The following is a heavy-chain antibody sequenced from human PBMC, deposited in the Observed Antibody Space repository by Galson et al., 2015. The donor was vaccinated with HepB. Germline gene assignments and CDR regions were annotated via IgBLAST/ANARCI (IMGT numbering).Heavy chain of an antibody. Sequence: SVKVSCKASGYTFSGYYMHWVRQAPGQGLEWMGRINPNSNGTNYARKFQDRVTMTRDTSINTAYMELSRLRSDDTAVYYCAREYSSSRYYYYYYLDVWGKGTTVTVS. J-gene: IGHJ6*03. V-gene: IGHV1-2*06. CDR3: AREYSSSRYYYYYYLDV. D-gene: IGHD3-22*01. CDR1: GYTFSGYY. CDR2: INPNSNGT.